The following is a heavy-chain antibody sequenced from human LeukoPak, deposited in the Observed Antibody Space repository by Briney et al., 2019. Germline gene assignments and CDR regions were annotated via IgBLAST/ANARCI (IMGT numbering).Heavy chain of an antibody. CDR1: GGSISSSSSY. Sequence: SETLSLTCTVSGGSISSSSSYWGWTRQPPGKGLEWIGSIYYSGSTYYNPSLKIRVTISVDTSKNQCSLKLSSVTAADTAVYYCARLSNDYGDYAGYWYFDLWGRGTLVTVSS. D-gene: IGHD4-17*01. CDR2: IYYSGST. CDR3: ARLSNDYGDYAGYWYFDL. J-gene: IGHJ2*01. V-gene: IGHV4-39*01.